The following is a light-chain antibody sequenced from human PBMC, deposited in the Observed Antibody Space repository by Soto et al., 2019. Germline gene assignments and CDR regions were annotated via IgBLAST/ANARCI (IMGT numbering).Light chain of an antibody. CDR1: QSVDSD. CDR2: GVS. CDR3: QHYNSWPRT. V-gene: IGKV3-15*01. J-gene: IGKJ1*01. Sequence: EIGMTQSPSTLSASTGERATISCRASQSVDSDLAWYQQKPGQAPRLLIYGVSTRANGIPARFSGSGSGTEFTLTISSLQSEDFAVYYCQHYNSWPRTFGRGTKVDIK.